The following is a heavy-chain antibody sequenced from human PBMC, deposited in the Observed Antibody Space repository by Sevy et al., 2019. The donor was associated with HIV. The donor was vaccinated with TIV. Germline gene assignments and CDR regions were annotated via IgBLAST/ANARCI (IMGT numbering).Heavy chain of an antibody. CDR1: GFTLNSYW. V-gene: IGHV3-7*01. D-gene: IGHD6-13*01. Sequence: GGSLRLSCVASGFTLNSYWMSWVRQAPGKGLEWVANIKQDGSVKYYVDSVKGRFTISRDNARNSLYLQMNSLRVEDTALYYCVRAIAADGSFWGQGILVTVSS. CDR2: IKQDGSVK. J-gene: IGHJ4*02. CDR3: VRAIAADGSF.